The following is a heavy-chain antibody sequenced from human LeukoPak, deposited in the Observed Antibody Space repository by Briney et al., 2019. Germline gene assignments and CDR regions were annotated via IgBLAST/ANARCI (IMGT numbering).Heavy chain of an antibody. Sequence: PSETLSLTCTVSGGSISGYYWSWIRQPPGKGLEWVGYISYSGSTNYNPSLKSRVTISVDTSKNQFSLKLSSVTAADTAIYYCARDGRAGSLFAYWGQGTLVTVSS. CDR2: ISYSGST. V-gene: IGHV4-59*01. CDR1: GGSISGYY. J-gene: IGHJ4*02. CDR3: ARDGRAGSLFAY. D-gene: IGHD6-19*01.